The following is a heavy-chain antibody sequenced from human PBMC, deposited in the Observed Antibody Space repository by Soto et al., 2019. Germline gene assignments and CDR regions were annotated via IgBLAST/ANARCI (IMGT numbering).Heavy chain of an antibody. J-gene: IGHJ4*02. CDR2: IYHSGST. CDR3: ARNEQLGYCSGGSCYPSFDY. Sequence: SETLSLTCAVSGGSISSSNWWSWVRQPPGKGLEWIGEIYHSGSTNYNPSLKSRVTISVDKSKSQFSLKLSSVTAADTAVYYCARNEQLGYCSGGSCYPSFDYWGQGTLVTVSS. CDR1: GGSISSSNW. V-gene: IGHV4-4*02. D-gene: IGHD2-15*01.